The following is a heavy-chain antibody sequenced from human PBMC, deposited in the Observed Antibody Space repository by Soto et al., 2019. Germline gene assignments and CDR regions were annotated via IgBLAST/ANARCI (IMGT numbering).Heavy chain of an antibody. J-gene: IGHJ5*02. D-gene: IGHD3-16*01. V-gene: IGHV1-2*02. CDR3: ARGFMITFGVSTRRGTDWFDP. CDR2: INPNSGGT. Sequence: QVPLVQTGAEVKKPGASVKVSCKASGYTFTGYYMHWVRQAPGQGLEWMGWINPNSGGTNYAQKFQGRVTMTRDTSISTAYMGLSRLRSDDTAVYYCARGFMITFGVSTRRGTDWFDPWGQGTLVTVSS. CDR1: GYTFTGYY.